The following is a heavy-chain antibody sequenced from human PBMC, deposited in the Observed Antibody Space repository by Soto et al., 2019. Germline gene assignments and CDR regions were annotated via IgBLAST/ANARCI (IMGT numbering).Heavy chain of an antibody. J-gene: IGHJ6*03. D-gene: IGHD3-16*02. Sequence: ASVKVSCKASGYTFTSYDINWVRQATGQGLEWMGWMNPNSGNTGYAQKFQGRVTMTRNTSISTAYMDLSSLRSEDTAVYYCARGYDDYIWGSYRYTHYYYYYMDVWGKGTTVTVSS. CDR2: MNPNSGNT. CDR1: GYTFTSYD. V-gene: IGHV1-8*01. CDR3: ARGYDDYIWGSYRYTHYYYYYMDV.